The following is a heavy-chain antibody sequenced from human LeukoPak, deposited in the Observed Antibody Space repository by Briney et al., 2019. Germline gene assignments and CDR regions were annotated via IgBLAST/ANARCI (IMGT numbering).Heavy chain of an antibody. V-gene: IGHV3-66*02. Sequence: PGGSLRLSCAASGFTVSSNYMSWVRQAPGKGLEWVSVIYSDGSTYYADSVKGRFTISRDNSKNTLYLQMNSLRAEDTAVYYCARTFRFPHYFDYWGQGTLVTVSS. CDR1: GFTVSSNY. CDR2: IYSDGST. CDR3: ARTFRFPHYFDY. J-gene: IGHJ4*02. D-gene: IGHD2-21*01.